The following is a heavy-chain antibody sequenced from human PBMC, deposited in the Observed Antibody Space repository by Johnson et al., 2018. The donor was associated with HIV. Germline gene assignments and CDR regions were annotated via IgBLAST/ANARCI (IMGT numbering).Heavy chain of an antibody. J-gene: IGHJ3*02. CDR3: ARGIMITFGGVIPNDAFDI. V-gene: IGHV3-13*01. D-gene: IGHD3-16*02. CDR1: GFTFSSYD. Sequence: VQLVESGGGVVQPGRSLRLSCAASGFTFSSYDMHWVRQATGKGLEWVSAIGTAGDTYYPGSVKGRFHLSRENAKNSLYLQMNSLRAEDTALYYCARGIMITFGGVIPNDAFDIWGQGTMVTVSS. CDR2: IGTAGDT.